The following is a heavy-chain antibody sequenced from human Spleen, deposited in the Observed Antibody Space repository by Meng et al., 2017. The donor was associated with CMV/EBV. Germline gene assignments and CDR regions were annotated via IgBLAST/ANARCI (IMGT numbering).Heavy chain of an antibody. Sequence: GGSLRLSCAVSGFTFSSYAMYWVRQAPGKGLEWVAVISYDGSIKYYADSVKGRFTISRDNSKNTLYLQMNSLRAEDTAVYYCARAPGVWGSHSDYWGQGTLVTVSS. V-gene: IGHV3-30*04. D-gene: IGHD3-16*01. CDR3: ARAPGVWGSHSDY. CDR1: GFTFSSYA. CDR2: ISYDGSIK. J-gene: IGHJ4*02.